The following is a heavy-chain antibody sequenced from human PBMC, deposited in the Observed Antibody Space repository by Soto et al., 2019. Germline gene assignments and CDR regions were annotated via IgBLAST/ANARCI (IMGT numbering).Heavy chain of an antibody. CDR1: GFTFSSYD. CDR2: IGTAGDP. Sequence: EVQLVESGGGLVQPGGSLRLSCAASGFTFSSYDMHWVRQATGKGLEWVSAIGTAGDPYYPGSVKGRFTIARENAKNSLYLQMNSLRAGDTAVYYCARGGYGDYPYYYYYYGMDVWGQGTTVTVS. D-gene: IGHD4-17*01. V-gene: IGHV3-13*05. CDR3: ARGGYGDYPYYYYYYGMDV. J-gene: IGHJ6*02.